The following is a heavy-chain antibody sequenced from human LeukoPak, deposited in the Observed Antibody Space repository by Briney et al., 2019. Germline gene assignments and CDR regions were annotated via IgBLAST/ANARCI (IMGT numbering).Heavy chain of an antibody. CDR3: ARTWIQAPFDY. CDR1: GGTFSSYY. Sequence: PSETLSLTCAVSGGTFSSYYWSWLRQPPGKGLEWIGEINHSGSTNYNPSLKSRVTISVDTSKNQFSLKLSSLAAADPAVYYCARTWIQAPFDYWGQGTLVTVSS. D-gene: IGHD5-18*01. CDR2: INHSGST. V-gene: IGHV4-34*01. J-gene: IGHJ4*02.